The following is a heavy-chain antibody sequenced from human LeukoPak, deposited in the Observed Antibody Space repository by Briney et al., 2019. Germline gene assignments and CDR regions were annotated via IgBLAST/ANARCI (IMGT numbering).Heavy chain of an antibody. D-gene: IGHD1-26*01. CDR3: TKDVQVGPTRGFFDF. CDR2: ISGTGFTT. J-gene: IGHJ4*03. Sequence: GGSLRLSCAASGFTFSSYTMSWVRQAPGKGLEWISVISGTGFTTYHTDSVKGRFTISRDNSKNILYLQMDGLRAEDTAIYFCTKDVQVGPTRGFFDFWGQGTLVIVSS. CDR1: GFTFSSYT. V-gene: IGHV3-23*01.